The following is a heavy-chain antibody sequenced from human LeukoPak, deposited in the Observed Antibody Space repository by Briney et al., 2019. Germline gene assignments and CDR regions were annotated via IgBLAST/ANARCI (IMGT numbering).Heavy chain of an antibody. CDR2: ISYDGSNK. Sequence: GGSLRLSCAASGFTFNNYGMHWVRQAPGKGLEWVAIISYDGSNKHYADSVEGRFTISRDNSKNMVFLQTNSLTAEDTAVYYCAKTDPSSGWYGFDYWGQGTLVTVSS. D-gene: IGHD6-19*01. V-gene: IGHV3-30*18. CDR3: AKTDPSSGWYGFDY. J-gene: IGHJ4*02. CDR1: GFTFNNYG.